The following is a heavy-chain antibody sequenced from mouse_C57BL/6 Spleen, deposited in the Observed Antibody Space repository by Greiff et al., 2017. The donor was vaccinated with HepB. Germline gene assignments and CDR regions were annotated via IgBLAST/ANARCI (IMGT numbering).Heavy chain of an antibody. J-gene: IGHJ3*01. CDR3: ARGGNGNQFAY. D-gene: IGHD2-1*01. Sequence: VQLQQPGAELVRPGSSVKLSCKASGYTFTSYWMHWVKQRPIQGLEWIGNIDPSDSGTHYNQKFKDKATLTVDKSSSTAYMQLSSLTSEDSAVYYCARGGNGNQFAYWGQGTLVTVSA. CDR1: GYTFTSYW. CDR2: IDPSDSGT. V-gene: IGHV1-52*01.